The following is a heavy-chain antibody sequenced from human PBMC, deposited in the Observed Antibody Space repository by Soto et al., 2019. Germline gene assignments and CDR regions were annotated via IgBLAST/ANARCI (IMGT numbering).Heavy chain of an antibody. CDR3: ARPAGGGDGSGSPYYYGMDF. Sequence: GESLKISCKGSGYSFTSYWIGWVRQMPGKGLEWMGIIYPGDSDTRYSPSFQGQVTISADKSISTAYLQWSSLKASDTAMYYCARPAGGGDGSGSPYYYGMDFWGPGTRVTVSS. D-gene: IGHD3-10*01. J-gene: IGHJ6*02. V-gene: IGHV5-51*01. CDR1: GYSFTSYW. CDR2: IYPGDSDT.